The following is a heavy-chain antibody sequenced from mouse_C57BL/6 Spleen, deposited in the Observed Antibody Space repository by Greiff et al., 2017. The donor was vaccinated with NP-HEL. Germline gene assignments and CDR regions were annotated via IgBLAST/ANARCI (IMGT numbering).Heavy chain of an antibody. CDR2: IDPETGGT. D-gene: IGHD2-4*01. Sequence: VQLQQSGAELVRPGASVTLSCKASGYTFTDYEMHWVKQTPVHGLEWIGAIDPETGGTAYNQKFKGKAILTADKSSSTAYMELRSLTSEDSAVYYCTRGTIYDYDAFAYWGQGTLVTVSA. V-gene: IGHV1-15*01. J-gene: IGHJ3*01. CDR3: TRGTIYDYDAFAY. CDR1: GYTFTDYE.